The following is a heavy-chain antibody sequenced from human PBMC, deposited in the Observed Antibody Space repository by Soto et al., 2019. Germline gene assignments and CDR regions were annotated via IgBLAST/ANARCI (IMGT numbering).Heavy chain of an antibody. J-gene: IGHJ4*02. D-gene: IGHD3-22*01. V-gene: IGHV4-59*01. Sequence: SETLSLTCTVSGGSISSYYWSWIRQPPGKGLEWIGYIYYSGSTNYNPSLKSRVTISVDTSKNQFSLKLSSVTAADTAVYYCARVTYYYDSIGYYAYFDYWGQGTLVTVYS. CDR3: ARVTYYYDSIGYYAYFDY. CDR1: GGSISSYY. CDR2: IYYSGST.